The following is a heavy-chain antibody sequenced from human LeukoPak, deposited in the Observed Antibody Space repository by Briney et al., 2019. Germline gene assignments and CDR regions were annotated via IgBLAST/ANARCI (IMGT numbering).Heavy chain of an antibody. D-gene: IGHD3-22*01. V-gene: IGHV4-39*01. CDR1: GGSISSSSYY. Sequence: SETLSLTCTVSGGSISSSSYYWGWIRQPPGKGLEWIGSIYYSGSTYYNPSLKSRVTISVDTSKNQFSLKLSSVTAADTAVYHCALQTYYYDSSFDYWGQGTLVTVSS. J-gene: IGHJ4*02. CDR2: IYYSGST. CDR3: ALQTYYYDSSFDY.